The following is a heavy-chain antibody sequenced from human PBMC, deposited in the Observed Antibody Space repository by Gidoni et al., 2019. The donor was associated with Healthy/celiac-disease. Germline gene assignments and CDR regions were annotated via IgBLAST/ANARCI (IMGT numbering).Heavy chain of an antibody. Sequence: QVQLVESGGGVVQPGGSLRLSCAASGFPFSSYGMNWVRPAPGKGLEWGAVRRYDGSNKYYADSVKGRFTISRDNSKNTLYLQMNSLRAEDTAVYYCAKDTVEITVTTWGSLINYWYFDLWGRGTLVTVSS. CDR2: RRYDGSNK. D-gene: IGHD4-17*01. V-gene: IGHV3-30*02. J-gene: IGHJ2*01. CDR3: AKDTVEITVTTWGSLINYWYFDL. CDR1: GFPFSSYG.